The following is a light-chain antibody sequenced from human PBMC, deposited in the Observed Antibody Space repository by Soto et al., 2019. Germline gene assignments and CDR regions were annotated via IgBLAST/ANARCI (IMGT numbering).Light chain of an antibody. Sequence: QSALTQPRSVSGSPGQSVTISCSGTSDDVGAYNYVSWYQQHPNSAPKLVIYDVSNRPSGVPDRFSGSKSANTASLTISGLQAEDEADYYCCSYAGSFIWVFGGGTRSPS. CDR3: CSYAGSFIWV. CDR1: SDDVGAYNY. V-gene: IGLV2-11*01. CDR2: DVS. J-gene: IGLJ3*02.